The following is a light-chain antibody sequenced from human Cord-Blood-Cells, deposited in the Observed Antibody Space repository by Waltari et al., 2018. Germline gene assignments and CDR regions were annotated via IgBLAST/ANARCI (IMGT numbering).Light chain of an antibody. V-gene: IGLV2-11*01. J-gene: IGLJ3*02. CDR3: CSYAGSYTWV. Sequence: QSPRPQPRSLSGSPVQSVTLSCTATTRDVGVYNLSSWYQQHPDKAPNRMIYDVTKRPSGVPDRFSGSKSGNTASLTISVLQAEDEADYYCCSYAGSYTWVCGVGTKLTV. CDR1: TRDVGVYNL. CDR2: DVT.